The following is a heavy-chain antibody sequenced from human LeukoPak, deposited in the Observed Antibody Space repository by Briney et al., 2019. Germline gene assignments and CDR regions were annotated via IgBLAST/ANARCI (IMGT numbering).Heavy chain of an antibody. CDR2: IYTSGST. J-gene: IGHJ3*02. CDR3: ARDGGSSSWYGVRAFDI. D-gene: IGHD6-13*01. CDR1: GGSISSGSYY. V-gene: IGHV4-61*02. Sequence: SQTLSLTCTVSGGSISSGSYYWSWIRQPAGQGLEWIGRIYTSGSTNYNPSLKSRVTISVDTSKNQFSLKLSSVTAADTAVCYCARDGGSSSWYGVRAFDIWGQGTMVTVSS.